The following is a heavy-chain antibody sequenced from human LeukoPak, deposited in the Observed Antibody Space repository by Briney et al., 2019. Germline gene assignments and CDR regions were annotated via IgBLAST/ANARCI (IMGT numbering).Heavy chain of an antibody. CDR1: GGSFSGYY. Sequence: PSETLSLTCAVSGGSFSGYYWSWIRQPPGKGLEWIGEINHSGSTNYNPSLKSRVTISVDTSKHQFSLKLSSVTAADTAVYYCASISSVYCSGGSCYYYYMDVWGKGTTVTVSS. J-gene: IGHJ6*03. CDR2: INHSGST. D-gene: IGHD2-15*01. CDR3: ASISSVYCSGGSCYYYYMDV. V-gene: IGHV4-34*01.